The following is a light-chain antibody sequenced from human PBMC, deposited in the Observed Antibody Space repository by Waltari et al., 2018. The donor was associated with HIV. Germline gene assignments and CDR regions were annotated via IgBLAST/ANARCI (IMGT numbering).Light chain of an antibody. V-gene: IGLV1-44*01. CDR1: SSNIGSNP. Sequence: QSVLTQPPSASGTPGQRVTFSCSGSSSNIGSNPVDWYQKLPGTAPRLLIYNKNQRPSGVPARFSGAKAGTSASLAISGLQSEDEADDYCAAWDDSLNGHVLFGGGTKLTVL. CDR2: NKN. J-gene: IGLJ2*01. CDR3: AAWDDSLNGHVL.